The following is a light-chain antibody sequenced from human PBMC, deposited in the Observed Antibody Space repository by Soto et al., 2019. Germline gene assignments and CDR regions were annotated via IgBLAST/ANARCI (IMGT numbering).Light chain of an antibody. V-gene: IGKV3-15*01. Sequence: EIVITQSPATLSVSPWERATLSCRASQSVSINLAWYQQKPGQAPRLLIYGAFTRATGIPVRFSGSGSGTEFTLTISSLQSEDFAVYYCQQYNNWPRTFGQGTKVEIK. CDR3: QQYNNWPRT. CDR1: QSVSIN. J-gene: IGKJ1*01. CDR2: GAF.